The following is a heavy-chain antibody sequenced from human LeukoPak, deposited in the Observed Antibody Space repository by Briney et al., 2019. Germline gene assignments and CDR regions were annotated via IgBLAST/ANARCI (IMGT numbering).Heavy chain of an antibody. Sequence: GGSLRLSCAASRFSFSSYGMHWVRQTPGKGLEWVAFIRHDGSYQQYADSVRGRFTVSRDNSKDTVYLQMNSLRTEDTAVYYCAKNRDSSDYPRDFDYWGQGTLVTVSS. CDR1: RFSFSSYG. V-gene: IGHV3-30*02. J-gene: IGHJ4*02. D-gene: IGHD3-22*01. CDR3: AKNRDSSDYPRDFDY. CDR2: IRHDGSYQ.